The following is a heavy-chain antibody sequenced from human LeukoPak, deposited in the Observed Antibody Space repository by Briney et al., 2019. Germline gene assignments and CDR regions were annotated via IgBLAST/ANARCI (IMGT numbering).Heavy chain of an antibody. CDR2: IIPIFGTA. CDR1: GGTFSSYA. V-gene: IGHV1-69*13. CDR3: ARGGCSSTSCYLVRAYYFDY. Sequence: ASVTVSFKASGGTFSSYAISWVRQAPGQGLEWMGGIIPIFGTANYAQKFQGRVTITADESTSTAYMELSSLRSEDTAVYYCARGGCSSTSCYLVRAYYFDYWGQGTLVTVSS. J-gene: IGHJ4*02. D-gene: IGHD2-2*01.